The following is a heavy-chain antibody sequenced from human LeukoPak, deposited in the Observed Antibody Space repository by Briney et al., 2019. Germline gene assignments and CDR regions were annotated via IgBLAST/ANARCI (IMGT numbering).Heavy chain of an antibody. CDR2: ISAYNGNT. D-gene: IGHD2-15*01. J-gene: IGHJ6*02. V-gene: IGHV1-18*01. CDR1: GYTFTSYG. CDR3: ARDQDQDRYYYYGMDV. Sequence: ASVKVSCKASGYTFTSYGISWVRQAPGQGLEWMGWISAYNGNTNYAQKLQGRVAMTTDTSTSTAYMELRSLRSDGTAVYYCARDQDQDRYYYYGMDVWGQGTTVTVSS.